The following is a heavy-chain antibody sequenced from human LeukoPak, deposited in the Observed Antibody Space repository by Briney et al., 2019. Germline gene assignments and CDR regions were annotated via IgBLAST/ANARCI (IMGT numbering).Heavy chain of an antibody. CDR2: INPNSGGT. J-gene: IGHJ4*02. Sequence: GASVKVSCKASGYTFTGSYMHWVRQAPGQGLESMGWINPNSGGTNYAQKFQGRVTMTRDTSISTAYMELSRLRSDDTAVYYCARDLCSGGSCYLDYRGQGTLVTVSS. CDR3: ARDLCSGGSCYLDY. V-gene: IGHV1-2*02. CDR1: GYTFTGSY. D-gene: IGHD2-15*01.